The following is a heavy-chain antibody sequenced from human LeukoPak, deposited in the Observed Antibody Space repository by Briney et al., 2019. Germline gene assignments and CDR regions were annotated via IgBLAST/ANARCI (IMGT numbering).Heavy chain of an antibody. CDR2: MSYDGFSK. V-gene: IGHV3-30*04. CDR1: GIAFSNSI. D-gene: IGHD6-19*01. Sequence: PGGSLRLSCVASGIAFSNSIMHWVRQAPGKGLEWVSAMSYDGFSKYYADSMKGRLTISRDDAKNSLYLQMNSLRDEDAAIYYCARDTTTVAAVRTFDYWGQGTLVAVSS. CDR3: ARDTTTVAAVRTFDY. J-gene: IGHJ4*02.